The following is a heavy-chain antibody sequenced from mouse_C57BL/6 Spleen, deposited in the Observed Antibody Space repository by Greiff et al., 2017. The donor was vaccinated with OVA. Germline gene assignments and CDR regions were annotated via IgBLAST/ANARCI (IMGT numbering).Heavy chain of an antibody. CDR2: IHPNSGST. V-gene: IGHV1-64*01. Sequence: QVQLQQPGAELVKPGASVKLSCKASGYTFTSYGMHWVRQRPGQGLEWIGMIHPNSGSTNYNEKFKSKATLTVDKSSSTAYMQLSSLTSEDSAVYYCARRGYDYDGAWFAYWGQGTLVTVSA. D-gene: IGHD2-4*01. CDR3: ARRGYDYDGAWFAY. CDR1: GYTFTSYG. J-gene: IGHJ3*01.